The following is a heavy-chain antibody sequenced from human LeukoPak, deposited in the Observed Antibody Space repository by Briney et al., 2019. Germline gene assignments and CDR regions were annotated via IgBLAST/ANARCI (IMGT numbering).Heavy chain of an antibody. D-gene: IGHD3-3*01. CDR1: GGSFSGYY. Sequence: SETLSLTCAVYGGSFSGYYWSWIRQPPGKGLEWIGEINHSGSTNYNPSLKSRVTISVDTSKNQFSLKLSSVTAADTAVYYCAGVTIFGVVTNWFDLWGQGTLVTVSS. J-gene: IGHJ5*02. CDR2: INHSGST. V-gene: IGHV4-34*01. CDR3: AGVTIFGVVTNWFDL.